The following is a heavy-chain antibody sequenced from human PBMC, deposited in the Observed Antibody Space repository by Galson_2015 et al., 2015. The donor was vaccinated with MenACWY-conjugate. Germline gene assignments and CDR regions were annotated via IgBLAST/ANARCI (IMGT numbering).Heavy chain of an antibody. D-gene: IGHD3-10*01. CDR2: LNAGNGNT. CDR1: GYTFTTYA. CDR3: ARAYYSGSGSYFDY. J-gene: IGHJ4*02. Sequence: SVKVSCKASGYTFTTYAMHWVRQAPGQRPEWMGCLNAGNGNTKYPQNFQGRVTITRDTSASTAYMELSSLRSADTAVYYCARAYYSGSGSYFDYWGQGTLVTVSS. V-gene: IGHV1-3*01.